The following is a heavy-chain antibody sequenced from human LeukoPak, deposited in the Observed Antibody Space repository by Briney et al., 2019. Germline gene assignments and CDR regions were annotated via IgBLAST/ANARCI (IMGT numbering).Heavy chain of an antibody. V-gene: IGHV3-48*02. CDR1: GFTFNNYI. CDR2: ISSGSGTM. D-gene: IGHD5-18*01. Sequence: GGSLRLSCAASGFTFNNYIVTWVRQAPGRGLEWVSYISSGSGTMYYADSVKGRFTISRDNAKKSLYLQMNSLRDEDTAVYYCARAVLGYSWVYDYWGQGTLVTVSS. J-gene: IGHJ4*02. CDR3: ARAVLGYSWVYDY.